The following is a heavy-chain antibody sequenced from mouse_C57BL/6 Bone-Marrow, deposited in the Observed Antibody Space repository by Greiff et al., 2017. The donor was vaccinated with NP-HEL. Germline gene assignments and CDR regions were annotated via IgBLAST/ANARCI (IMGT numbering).Heavy chain of an antibody. CDR2: IRSKSSNYAT. V-gene: IGHV10-3*01. J-gene: IGHJ4*01. CDR3: VIWGYGNYEGDAMDY. Sequence: EVNVVESGGGLVQPKGSLKLSCAASGFTFNTYAMHWVRQAPGKGLEWVARIRSKSSNYATYYADSVKDRFTISRDDSQSMLYLQMNNLKTEDTAMYYCVIWGYGNYEGDAMDYWGQGTSVTVSS. D-gene: IGHD2-10*02. CDR1: GFTFNTYA.